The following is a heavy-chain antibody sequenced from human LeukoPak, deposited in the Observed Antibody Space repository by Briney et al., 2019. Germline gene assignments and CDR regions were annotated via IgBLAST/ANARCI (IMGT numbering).Heavy chain of an antibody. D-gene: IGHD6-19*01. CDR2: ISSSSSYI. CDR3: ASPPYSSGWYYFDY. CDR1: GFTFSSYS. V-gene: IGHV3-21*01. J-gene: IGHJ4*02. Sequence: GGSLRLSCAASGFTFSSYSMNWVRQAPGKGLEWVSSISSSSSYIYYADSVKGRFTISRDNAKNSLYLQMNSLRAEDTAVYYCASPPYSSGWYYFDYWGQGTLVTVSS.